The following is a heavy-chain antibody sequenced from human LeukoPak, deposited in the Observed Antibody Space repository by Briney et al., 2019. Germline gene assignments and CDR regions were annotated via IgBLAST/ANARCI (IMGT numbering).Heavy chain of an antibody. Sequence: PGGSLRLSCVVSGFTFNNQAMSWVRQAPGKGLEWVSAISGSGDNTFYAGSVRGRFTISRDNSKNTLYLQMDSLRAEDTAIYYCTKDFRGSGYFFDYWGQGTPVTVSS. CDR3: TKDFRGSGYFFDY. J-gene: IGHJ4*02. D-gene: IGHD3-10*01. V-gene: IGHV3-23*01. CDR1: GFTFNNQA. CDR2: ISGSGDNT.